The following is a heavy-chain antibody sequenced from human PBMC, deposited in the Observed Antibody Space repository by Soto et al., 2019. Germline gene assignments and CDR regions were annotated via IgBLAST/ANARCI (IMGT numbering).Heavy chain of an antibody. CDR2: IIPIFGTA. V-gene: IGHV1-69*13. CDR1: GGTFSSYA. D-gene: IGHD6-13*01. CDR3: ARSIAAAQTFDY. J-gene: IGHJ4*02. Sequence: GASVKVSCKVSGGTFSSYAISWVRQAPGQGLEWMGGIIPIFGTANYAQKFQGRVTITADESTSTAYMELSSLRSEDTAVYYCARSIAAAQTFDYWGQGTLVTVSS.